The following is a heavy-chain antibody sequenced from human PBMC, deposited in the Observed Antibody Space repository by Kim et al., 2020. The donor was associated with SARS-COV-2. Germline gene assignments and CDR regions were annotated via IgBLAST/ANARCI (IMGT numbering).Heavy chain of an antibody. J-gene: IGHJ3*02. CDR1: GGSISSSSYY. D-gene: IGHD6-13*01. V-gene: IGHV4-39*01. CDR2: IYYSGST. CDR3: ARRGSSWSLTAFDI. Sequence: SETLSLTCTVSGGSISSSSYYWGWIRQPPGKGLEWIGSIYYSGSTYYNPSLKSRVTISVDTSKNQFSLKLSSVTAADTAVYYCARRGSSWSLTAFDIWG.